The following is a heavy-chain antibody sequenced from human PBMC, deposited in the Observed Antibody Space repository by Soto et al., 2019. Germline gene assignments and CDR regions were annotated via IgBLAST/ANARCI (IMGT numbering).Heavy chain of an antibody. J-gene: IGHJ4*02. CDR1: GGSISSYY. Sequence: SETLSLTCTVSGGSISSYYWSWIRQPPGKGLEWIGYIYYSGSTNYNPSLKTRVTVSVDKSKNQFSLHLSSVTAADTAVYYCARGSYSSNFDYWGQGTLVTVSS. D-gene: IGHD6-13*01. CDR3: ARGSYSSNFDY. CDR2: IYYSGST. V-gene: IGHV4-59*12.